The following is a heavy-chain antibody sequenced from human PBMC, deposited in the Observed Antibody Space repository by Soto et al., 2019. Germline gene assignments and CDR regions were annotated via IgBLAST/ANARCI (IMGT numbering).Heavy chain of an antibody. V-gene: IGHV1-8*01. J-gene: IGHJ3*02. CDR3: ARVAYDILTGYLPFDAFDI. Sequence: ASVKVSCKASGYTFTSYDINWVRQATGQGLEWMGWMNPNSGNTGYAQKFQGRVTMTRNTSISTAYMELSSLRSEDTAVYYCARVAYDILTGYLPFDAFDIWGQGTMVTVSS. CDR2: MNPNSGNT. D-gene: IGHD3-9*01. CDR1: GYTFTSYD.